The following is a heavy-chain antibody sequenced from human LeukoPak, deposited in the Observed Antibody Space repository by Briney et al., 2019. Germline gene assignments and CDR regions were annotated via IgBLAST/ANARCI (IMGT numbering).Heavy chain of an antibody. D-gene: IGHD3-22*01. V-gene: IGHV1-18*04. Sequence: ASVKVSCKASGYTFTGYYMHWVRQAPGQGLEWVGWISAYNGNTNYAQKFQGRVTMTTDTSTSTAYMELRSLRSDDTAVYYCARAENYYDSSGYPDYWGQGTLVTVSS. CDR1: GYTFTGYY. J-gene: IGHJ4*02. CDR3: ARAENYYDSSGYPDY. CDR2: ISAYNGNT.